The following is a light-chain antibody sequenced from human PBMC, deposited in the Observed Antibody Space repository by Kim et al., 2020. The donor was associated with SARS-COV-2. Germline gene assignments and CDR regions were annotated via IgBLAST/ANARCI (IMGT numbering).Light chain of an antibody. Sequence: SASTGDRVTIPCRASQGISSYFAWYQQKPGKAPKLLIYAASTLQSGVPSRFSGSGSGTDFTLTISCLQSEDFATYYCQQYYSYPHTFGQGTKLEI. V-gene: IGKV1-8*01. CDR2: AAS. CDR1: QGISSY. J-gene: IGKJ2*01. CDR3: QQYYSYPHT.